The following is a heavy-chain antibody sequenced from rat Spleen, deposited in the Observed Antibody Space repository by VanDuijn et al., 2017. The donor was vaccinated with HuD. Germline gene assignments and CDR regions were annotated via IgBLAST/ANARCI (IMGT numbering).Heavy chain of an antibody. CDR1: GLTFNNYW. CDR2: ITNTGGST. D-gene: IGHD1-6*01. J-gene: IGHJ1*01. CDR3: TRGRILRIITTSWYFDF. Sequence: EVQLVESGGGLVQPGRSLKLSCVASGLTFNNYWMTWIRQAPGKGLEWVASITNTGGSTYYPDSVKGRFTISRDNAKSTLYLQMNSLRSEDTATYYCTRGRILRIITTSWYFDFWGPGTMVTVSS. V-gene: IGHV5-31*01.